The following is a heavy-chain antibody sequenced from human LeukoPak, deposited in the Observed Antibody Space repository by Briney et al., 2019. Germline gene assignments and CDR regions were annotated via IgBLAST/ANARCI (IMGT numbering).Heavy chain of an antibody. CDR2: IIPIFGTA. CDR3: AREGGTDSGGYYFDY. CDR1: GGTFSSYA. Sequence: SVKVSCKASGGTFSSYAISWVRQAPGQGLEWMGGIIPIFGTANYAQKFQGRVTITTDESTSTAYMELSSLRSEDTAVYYCAREGGTDSGGYYFDYWGQGTLVTVSS. D-gene: IGHD3-22*01. J-gene: IGHJ4*02. V-gene: IGHV1-69*05.